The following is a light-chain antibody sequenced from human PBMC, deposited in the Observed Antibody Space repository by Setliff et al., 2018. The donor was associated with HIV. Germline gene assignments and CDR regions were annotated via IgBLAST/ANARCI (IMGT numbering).Light chain of an antibody. CDR1: SSDVGGYNY. J-gene: IGLJ1*01. Sequence: SALTQPASVSGSPGQSITISCTGTSSDVGGYNYVSWYQQHPGKAPKLMIYDVSKRPSGVSNRFSGSKSGNTASLTISGLQAEDEADYYCSSYTSSSTRVFGPGTKVTVL. CDR3: SSYTSSSTRV. V-gene: IGLV2-14*01. CDR2: DVS.